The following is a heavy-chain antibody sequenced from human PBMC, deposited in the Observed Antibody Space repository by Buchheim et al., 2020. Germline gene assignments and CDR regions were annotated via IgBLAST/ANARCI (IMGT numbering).Heavy chain of an antibody. CDR3: ARVVQGMDV. V-gene: IGHV4-34*01. CDR2: IDHRGNT. CDR1: GGSFSGSH. Sequence: QVQLQQWGAGLLKPSETLSLTCAVYGGSFSGSHWSWIRQPPGKGLEWIGEIDHRGNTNYNPSLKTRVIISVDTSKNQFSLKLSSVTAADTAVYYCARVVQGMDVWGQGTT. J-gene: IGHJ6*02. D-gene: IGHD3-16*02.